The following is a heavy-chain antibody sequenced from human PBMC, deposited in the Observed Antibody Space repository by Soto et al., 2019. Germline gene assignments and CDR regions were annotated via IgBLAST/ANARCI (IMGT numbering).Heavy chain of an antibody. Sequence: QITLKESGPTLVKPTQTLTLTCTFSGFSLSTHGVGVGWVRQPAGKALEWLALIYWDDDKRYSASPNSRLTITKDTSKNQVVLTMTNMDPVDTATYYCAHAMLYCTGGSCSTWFDSWGQGTLVTVSS. D-gene: IGHD2-15*01. V-gene: IGHV2-5*02. CDR1: GFSLSTHGVG. CDR2: IYWDDDK. CDR3: AHAMLYCTGGSCSTWFDS. J-gene: IGHJ5*01.